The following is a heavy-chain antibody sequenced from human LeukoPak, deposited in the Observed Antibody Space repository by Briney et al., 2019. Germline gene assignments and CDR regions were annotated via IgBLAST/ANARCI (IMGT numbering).Heavy chain of an antibody. CDR2: IKSRGDGGTA. CDR1: GITFINAW. Sequence: PGGSLRLSCAASGITFINAWMSWVRQAPGKGLEWVARIKSRGDGGTADYATPVKGRFTISRDDSKAMVYLQMNSLKTEDTGVYYCTTPLTTVTTLPFDSWGQGTLVTVSS. V-gene: IGHV3-15*01. CDR3: TTPLTTVTTLPFDS. D-gene: IGHD4-17*01. J-gene: IGHJ4*02.